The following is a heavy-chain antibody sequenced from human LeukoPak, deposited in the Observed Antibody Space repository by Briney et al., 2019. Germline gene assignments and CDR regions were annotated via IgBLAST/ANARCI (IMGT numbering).Heavy chain of an antibody. CDR3: ARPYYYDSRIDP. V-gene: IGHV4-30-4*01. CDR2: MYYSGST. Sequence: SETLSLTCTVSGGSISSGDYYWSWIRQPPGKGLEWIAYMYYSGSTYYNPSLKSRVTMSADTSKDQLSLKLSSVTAADTAVYYCARPYYYDSRIDPWGQGILVTVSS. CDR1: GGSISSGDYY. D-gene: IGHD3-22*01. J-gene: IGHJ5*02.